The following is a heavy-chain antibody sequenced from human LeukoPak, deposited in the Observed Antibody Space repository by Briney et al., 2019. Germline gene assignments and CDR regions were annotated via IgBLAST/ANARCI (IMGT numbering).Heavy chain of an antibody. CDR3: AKDGISSSSRFDP. CDR1: GFTFSSYA. V-gene: IGHV3-23*01. CDR2: ISGSGGST. J-gene: IGHJ5*02. D-gene: IGHD6-13*01. Sequence: VGSLRLSCAASGFTFSSYAMSWVRQTPGKGLEWVSGISGSGGSTFYADSVKGRFTISRDNSKNTLYLQMNSLEAEDTAVYYCAKDGISSSSRFDPWGQGTLVTVSS.